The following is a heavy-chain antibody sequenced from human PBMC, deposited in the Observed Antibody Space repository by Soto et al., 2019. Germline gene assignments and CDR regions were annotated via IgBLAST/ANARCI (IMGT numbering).Heavy chain of an antibody. CDR1: GYTFTSYA. V-gene: IGHV1-3*01. CDR2: INAGNGNT. J-gene: IGHJ6*02. Sequence: GASVKVSCKASGYTFTSYAMHWVRQAPGQRLEWMGWINAGNGNTKYSQKFQGRVTITRDTSASTAYMELSSLRSEDTAVYYCARDELAVAGTEGGYGMDVWGQGTTVTVSS. D-gene: IGHD6-19*01. CDR3: ARDELAVAGTEGGYGMDV.